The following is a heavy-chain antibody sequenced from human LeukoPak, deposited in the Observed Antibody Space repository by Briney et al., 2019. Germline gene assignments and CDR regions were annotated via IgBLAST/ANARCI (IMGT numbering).Heavy chain of an antibody. CDR3: ARGSGSGDAFDI. J-gene: IGHJ3*02. CDR2: IYSDNT. V-gene: IGHV3-53*01. CDR1: GFTVSSNS. Sequence: GGSLRLSCTVSGFTVSSNSMSWVRQAPGKGLEWVTFIYSDNTHYSDSVKGRFTISRDNSKNTLYLQMNSLRAEDTAVYYCARGSGSGDAFDIWGQGTMVTVSS. D-gene: IGHD6-19*01.